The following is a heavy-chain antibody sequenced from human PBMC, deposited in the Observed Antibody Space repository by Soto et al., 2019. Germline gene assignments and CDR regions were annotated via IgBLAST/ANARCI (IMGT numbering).Heavy chain of an antibody. J-gene: IGHJ6*02. D-gene: IGHD6-19*01. Sequence: GGSLRLSCAASGFTFSSYAMSWVRQAPGKGLEWVSAISGSGGSTYYADSVKGRFTISRDNSKNTLYLQMNSLRAEDTAVYYCSRGYSSGPYYYYGMDVWGQGTTVTVSS. V-gene: IGHV3-23*01. CDR2: ISGSGGST. CDR3: SRGYSSGPYYYYGMDV. CDR1: GFTFSSYA.